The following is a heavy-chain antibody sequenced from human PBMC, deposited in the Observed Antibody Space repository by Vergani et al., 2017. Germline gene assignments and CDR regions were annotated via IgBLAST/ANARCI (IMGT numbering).Heavy chain of an antibody. CDR1: GGSISSYY. D-gene: IGHD3/OR15-3a*01. Sequence: QVQLQESGPGLVKPSETLSLTCTVSGGSISSYYWSWIRQPPGKGLEWIGYIYYSGSTNYNPSLKSRVTISVDTSKNQFSLKLSSVTAADTAVYYCARGRLLSFDGMDVWGQGTTVTVSS. V-gene: IGHV4-59*01. J-gene: IGHJ6*02. CDR2: IYYSGST. CDR3: ARGRLLSFDGMDV.